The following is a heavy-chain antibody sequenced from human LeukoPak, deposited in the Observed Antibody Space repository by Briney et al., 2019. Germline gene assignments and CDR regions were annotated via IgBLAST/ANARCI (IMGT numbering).Heavy chain of an antibody. D-gene: IGHD4-17*01. CDR3: AKGSGDFSHFYNGMDV. J-gene: IGHJ6*02. CDR1: GFSLSRHW. Sequence: GGSLRLSCAASGFSLSRHWMHWVRQAPGRGLEWVSLISGDGVATYYGASLKGRFTISRDNSKNSLYLQMNSLRVEDTALYYCAKGSGDFSHFYNGMDVWGRGTTVTVSS. V-gene: IGHV3-43*02. CDR2: ISGDGVAT.